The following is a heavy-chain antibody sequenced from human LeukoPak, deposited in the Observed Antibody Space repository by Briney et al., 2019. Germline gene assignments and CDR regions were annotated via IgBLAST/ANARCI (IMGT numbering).Heavy chain of an antibody. V-gene: IGHV4-39*01. D-gene: IGHD3-22*01. CDR2: IYYSGST. CDR3: ARHSGYYDSSGYYNKYYFDY. J-gene: IGHJ4*02. CDR1: GGSISSSSYY. Sequence: SETLSLTCTVSGGSISSSSYYWGWIRQPPGKGLEWIGSIYYSGSTYYNPSLKSRVTISVDTSKNQFSLKLSSVTAADTAVYYCARHSGYYDSSGYYNKYYFDYWGQGTLVTVSS.